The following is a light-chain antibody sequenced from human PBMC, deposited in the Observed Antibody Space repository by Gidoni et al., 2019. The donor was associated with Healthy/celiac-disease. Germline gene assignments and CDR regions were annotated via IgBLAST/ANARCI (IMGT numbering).Light chain of an antibody. CDR2: EDN. V-gene: IGLV6-57*01. CDR3: QSYDSSSGV. CDR1: SGSIASNY. J-gene: IGLJ3*02. Sequence: NFMLTQPHSVSESPGQTVTIPCTRSSGSIASNYVQWYQQRPGSSPTTVIYEDNQRPSGVPDRFSGSIDSSSNSASLTISGLKTEDEADYYCQSYDSSSGVFGGGTKLTVL.